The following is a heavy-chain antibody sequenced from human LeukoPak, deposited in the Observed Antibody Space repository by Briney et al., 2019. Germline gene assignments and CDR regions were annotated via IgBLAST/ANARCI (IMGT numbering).Heavy chain of an antibody. Sequence: GGSLRLSCAASGFTLSNHWMTWVRQVPGRGPEWVANVNRDGSETYYLDSVKGRLTISRDNAKNSLYLQMNSLRAEGTALYYCVRNNAMDVWGQGTTVIVSS. D-gene: IGHD2-8*01. CDR3: VRNNAMDV. V-gene: IGHV3-7*03. J-gene: IGHJ6*02. CDR2: VNRDGSET. CDR1: GFTLSNHW.